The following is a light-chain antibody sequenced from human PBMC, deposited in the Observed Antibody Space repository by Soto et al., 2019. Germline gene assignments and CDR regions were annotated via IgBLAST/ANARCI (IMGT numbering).Light chain of an antibody. CDR2: DVS. J-gene: IGLJ1*01. CDR3: SSYTSSTLDV. Sequence: QSALTQPASVSGSPGQSITISCTGTSSDVGAYNYVSWYQQHPGKAPKLMIYDVSNRPSGVSNRFSGSKSGNTASLTISGLQAEDEADYYCSSYTSSTLDVFGTGTQLTVL. CDR1: SSDVGAYNY. V-gene: IGLV2-14*01.